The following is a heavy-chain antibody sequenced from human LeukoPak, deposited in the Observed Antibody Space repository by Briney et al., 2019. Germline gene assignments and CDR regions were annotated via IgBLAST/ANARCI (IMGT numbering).Heavy chain of an antibody. Sequence: ASVKVSCKASGYTFNSYYIHWVRQAPGQGLEWMGIINPSGGSTSYAQKSQGRVTMTRDMSTSTVYMELRSLRSDDTAVYYCARAVAGQTYYYYYYMDVWGKGTTVTVSS. V-gene: IGHV1-46*02. J-gene: IGHJ6*03. CDR1: GYTFNSYY. D-gene: IGHD6-19*01. CDR3: ARAVAGQTYYYYYYMDV. CDR2: INPSGGST.